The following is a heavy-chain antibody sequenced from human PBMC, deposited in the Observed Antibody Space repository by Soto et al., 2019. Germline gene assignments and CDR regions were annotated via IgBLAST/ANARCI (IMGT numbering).Heavy chain of an antibody. CDR1: EDSFDNSA. CDR2: TTNTGGTT. CDR3: AKLRRGATGTEGFLP. J-gene: IGHJ5*02. V-gene: IGHV3-23*01. Sequence: GESLKISCAASEDSFDNSAMTWVRQAPGKGLEWVSTTTNTGGTTHYADSVQGRFTVSRDNFRNTLYLLMNSLRAEDTAVYYCAKLRRGATGTEGFLPWGQGTLVTVSS. D-gene: IGHD1-1*01.